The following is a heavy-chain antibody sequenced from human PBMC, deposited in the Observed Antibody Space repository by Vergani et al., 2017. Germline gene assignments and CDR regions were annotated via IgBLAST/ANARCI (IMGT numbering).Heavy chain of an antibody. CDR2: IYTSGST. V-gene: IGHV4-61*02. CDR1: GGSISSGSYH. J-gene: IGHJ3*02. D-gene: IGHD3-22*01. CDR3: ARSTVDNYGSSGYKNDAFDI. Sequence: QVQLQESGPGLVKPSQTLSLTCTVSGGSISSGSYHWSWIRQPAGKGLEWIGRIYTSGSTNYNPSLKSRVTISVDTSKNQFSLKLSSVTAADTAVYYCARSTVDNYGSSGYKNDAFDIWGQGTMITVSS.